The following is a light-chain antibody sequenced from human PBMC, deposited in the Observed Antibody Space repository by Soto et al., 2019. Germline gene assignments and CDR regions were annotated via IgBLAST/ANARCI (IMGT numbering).Light chain of an antibody. CDR1: QSISTY. CDR2: AAS. Sequence: DIKMTQSPSSLSASVGAVVTITCRASQSISTYLNWYQQKPGKAPKLLIYAASGLQSGVPSRFSGSGSGRDCTLTISSLQPEDVATYYCQQSYSTQITLGQGTRLEI. V-gene: IGKV1-39*01. CDR3: QQSYSTQIT. J-gene: IGKJ5*01.